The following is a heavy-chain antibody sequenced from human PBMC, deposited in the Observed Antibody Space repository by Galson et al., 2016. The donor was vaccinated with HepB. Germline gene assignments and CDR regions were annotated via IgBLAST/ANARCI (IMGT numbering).Heavy chain of an antibody. CDR1: GFTFSTYN. J-gene: IGHJ4*02. D-gene: IGHD6-19*01. V-gene: IGHV3-21*04. Sequence: SLRLSCAASGFTFSTYNMNWVRQAPGKGLEWVSSISNSNSYIYYTDSVKGRFTISRDNAKNALYLHMNSLRGEDTAIYYCAIDPSQWHDLLFGNWAQGPLVTVSA. CDR2: ISNSNSYI. CDR3: AIDPSQWHDLLFGN.